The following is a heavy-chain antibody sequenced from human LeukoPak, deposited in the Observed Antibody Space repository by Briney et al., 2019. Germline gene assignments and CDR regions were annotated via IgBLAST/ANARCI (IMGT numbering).Heavy chain of an antibody. D-gene: IGHD3-22*01. CDR2: IIPILGIA. J-gene: IGHJ4*02. CDR3: ARGDDSSGYYHFDY. V-gene: IGHV1-69*02. CDR1: GGTFSSYT. Sequence: SVKLSCKASGGTFSSYTISWVRQAPGQGLEWMGRIIPILGIANYAQKFQGRITITADKSTSTAYMEPSSMRSEDTDVYYCARGDDSSGYYHFDYWGEGTLVTVYS.